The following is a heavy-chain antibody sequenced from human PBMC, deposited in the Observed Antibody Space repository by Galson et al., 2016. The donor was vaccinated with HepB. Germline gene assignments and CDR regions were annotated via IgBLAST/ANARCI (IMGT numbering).Heavy chain of an antibody. CDR3: TMISWSTSSGFGF. D-gene: IGHD3-22*01. J-gene: IGHJ4*02. V-gene: IGHV3-30-3*01. Sequence: SLRLSCAASGFTFSSYAMHWVRQAPGKGLEWVAVISNDGSSKYYTDIVKGRLTISRDNSRNTVYVQINSLRAEDTAIYYCTMISWSTSSGFGFWGQGTLVTVSS. CDR2: ISNDGSSK. CDR1: GFTFSSYA.